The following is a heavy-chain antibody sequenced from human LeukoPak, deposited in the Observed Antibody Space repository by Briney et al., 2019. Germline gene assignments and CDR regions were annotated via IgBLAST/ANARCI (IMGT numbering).Heavy chain of an antibody. J-gene: IGHJ3*02. CDR1: GFTFSSYG. V-gene: IGHV3-30*18. D-gene: IGHD3-22*01. CDR2: ISYDGSNK. CDR3: AKDLVYDSSGYYLRGAFDI. Sequence: GGSLRLSCAASGFTFSSYGMHWVRQAPGKGLEWVAVISYDGSNKYYADSVKGRFTISRDNSKNTLYLQMNSLRAEDTAVYYCAKDLVYDSSGYYLRGAFDIWGQGTMVTVSS.